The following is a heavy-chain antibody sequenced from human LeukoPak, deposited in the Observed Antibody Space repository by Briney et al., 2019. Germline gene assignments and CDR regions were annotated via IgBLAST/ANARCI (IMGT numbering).Heavy chain of an antibody. CDR3: ARAVQETTGGLFDY. J-gene: IGHJ4*02. Sequence: GASVKVSCKASGYTFTSYDINWVRQATGQGLEWMGWMNPNSGNTGYAQKFQGRVTITRNTSISTAYMELSSLQSEDTTVYYCARAVQETTGGLFDYWGQGTLVTVSP. CDR1: GYTFTSYD. D-gene: IGHD4-17*01. V-gene: IGHV1-8*03. CDR2: MNPNSGNT.